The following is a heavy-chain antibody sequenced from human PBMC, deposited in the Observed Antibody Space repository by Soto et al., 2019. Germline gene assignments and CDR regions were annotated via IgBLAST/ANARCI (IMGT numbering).Heavy chain of an antibody. V-gene: IGHV1-46*01. CDR1: GDTFTRYS. D-gene: IGHD1-26*01. Sequence: ASVKVSCKASGDTFTRYSIHWMRLVPGQGLEWMGLINPSAGNTNYAQKFQERVTITRDMSTSTAYMELSSLRSEDTAVYYCAAKYSGSYYWYYFDYWGQGTLVTVSS. CDR2: INPSAGNT. CDR3: AAKYSGSYYWYYFDY. J-gene: IGHJ4*02.